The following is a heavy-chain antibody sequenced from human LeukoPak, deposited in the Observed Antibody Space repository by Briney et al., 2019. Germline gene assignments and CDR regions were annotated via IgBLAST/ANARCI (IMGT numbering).Heavy chain of an antibody. CDR3: AKGSGYYGSGSYTFDY. CDR1: GFTFSSYA. J-gene: IGHJ4*02. Sequence: GGSLRLSCAASGFTFSSYAMSWVRQAPGKGLEWVSAISGSGGSTYYADSVKGRFTISRDNSKNTPYLQMNSLRAEDTAVYYCAKGSGYYGSGSYTFDYWGQGTLVTVSS. D-gene: IGHD3-10*01. V-gene: IGHV3-23*01. CDR2: ISGSGGST.